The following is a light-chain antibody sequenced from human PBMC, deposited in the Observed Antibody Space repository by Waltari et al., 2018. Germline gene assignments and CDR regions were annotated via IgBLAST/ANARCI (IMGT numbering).Light chain of an antibody. CDR3: QQRSNWPLIT. Sequence: EIVLTQSPATLSLSPGERATLSCRASQSINTYLAWYQQKPGQAPRLLIYDAANRATGIPARFSGSGSGTDFTLIISSLEPEDFAVYYCQQRSNWPLITFGQGTRLEMK. CDR2: DAA. V-gene: IGKV3-11*01. J-gene: IGKJ5*01. CDR1: QSINTY.